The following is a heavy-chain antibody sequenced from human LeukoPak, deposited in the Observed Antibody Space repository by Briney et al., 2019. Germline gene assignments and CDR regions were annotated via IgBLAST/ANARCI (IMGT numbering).Heavy chain of an antibody. J-gene: IGHJ5*02. V-gene: IGHV4-34*01. Sequence: SETLSLTCAVYGGSFSGYYWSWIRQPPGKGLEWIGEINHSGSTNYNPSLKSRVTISVDTSKSQFSLKLSSVTAADTAVYYCARGEIVVVVPAAISSRDNWFDPWGQGTLVTVSS. D-gene: IGHD2-2*01. CDR2: INHSGST. CDR1: GGSFSGYY. CDR3: ARGEIVVVVPAAISSRDNWFDP.